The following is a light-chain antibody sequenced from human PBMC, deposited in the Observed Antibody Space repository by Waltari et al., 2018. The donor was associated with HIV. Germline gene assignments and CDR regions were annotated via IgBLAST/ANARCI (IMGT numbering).Light chain of an antibody. Sequence: SYVLPQPPSVSVAPGQTARITCGGNNIGSKSVHWYQQQPGQGPGVVVYDDSERPAGIPERLSGTDSGNAATLTISRVEAGDEADYYCQVWDSRSDHYVFGTGTKVTVL. V-gene: IGLV3-21*02. CDR1: NIGSKS. CDR2: DDS. J-gene: IGLJ1*01. CDR3: QVWDSRSDHYV.